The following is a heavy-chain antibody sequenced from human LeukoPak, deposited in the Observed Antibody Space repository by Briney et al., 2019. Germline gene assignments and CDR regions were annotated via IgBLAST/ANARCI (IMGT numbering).Heavy chain of an antibody. Sequence: GGSLRLSCVASGFTFSTNGMHWVRQAPGKGLEWVALIRYDGSNKDYADSVKGRFIVSRDNSKNTLYMQMNSLRAEDTAVYYCAKDSLKYYYDSSGYHHDAFDIWGQGTMVTVSS. V-gene: IGHV3-30*02. J-gene: IGHJ3*02. D-gene: IGHD3-22*01. CDR1: GFTFSTNG. CDR2: IRYDGSNK. CDR3: AKDSLKYYYDSSGYHHDAFDI.